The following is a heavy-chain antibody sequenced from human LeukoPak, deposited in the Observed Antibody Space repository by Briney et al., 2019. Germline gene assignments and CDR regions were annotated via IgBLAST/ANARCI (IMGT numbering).Heavy chain of an antibody. CDR3: ARDVVFENGELYYYFGMDV. D-gene: IGHD2-15*01. V-gene: IGHV1-69*04. CDR1: GGTFSSYA. CDR2: IIPMLGMT. J-gene: IGHJ6*02. Sequence: SVKVSCKASGGTFSSYAISWVRQAPGQGLEWMGRIIPMLGMTSYAQKFQGRVTITADKSTSTAYMELSGLRSEDTAVYYCARDVVFENGELYYYFGMDVWGQGTTVIVSS.